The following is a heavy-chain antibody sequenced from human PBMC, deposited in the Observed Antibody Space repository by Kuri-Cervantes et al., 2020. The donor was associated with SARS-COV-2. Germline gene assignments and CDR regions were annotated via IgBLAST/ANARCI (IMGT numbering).Heavy chain of an antibody. D-gene: IGHD2-2*02. V-gene: IGHV3-21*01. CDR2: ISSSSSYI. J-gene: IGHJ6*02. CDR1: GFTFSSYS. CDR3: ARDEVVVVPAAISGWYYYGMDV. Sequence: GESLKISCAASGFTFSSYSMNWVRQAPGKGLEWVSSISSSSSYIYYADSMKGRFTISRDNAKNSLYLQMNSLRAEDTAVYYCARDEVVVVPAAISGWYYYGMDVWGQGTTVTVSS.